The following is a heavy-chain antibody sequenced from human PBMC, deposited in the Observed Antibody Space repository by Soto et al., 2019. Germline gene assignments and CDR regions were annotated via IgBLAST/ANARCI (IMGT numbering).Heavy chain of an antibody. V-gene: IGHV3-15*01. CDR1: GFSFSDAW. Sequence: GGSLRLSCAASGFSFSDAWMSWVRQAPGKGLERVGRIKSKTNGGTTDFAAPVKGRFSISRDDSKNTLYLQMNSLETEDTAVYHCTTDRFSSQIDYWGLGTLVTVSS. J-gene: IGHJ4*02. D-gene: IGHD2-2*01. CDR3: TTDRFSSQIDY. CDR2: IKSKTNGGTT.